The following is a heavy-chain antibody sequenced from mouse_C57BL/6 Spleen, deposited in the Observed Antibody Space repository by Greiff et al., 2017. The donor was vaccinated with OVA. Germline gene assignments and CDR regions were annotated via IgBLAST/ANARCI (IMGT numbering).Heavy chain of an antibody. CDR1: GFTFSDYG. D-gene: IGHD1-1*01. Sequence: DVMLVESGGGLVKPGGSLKLSCAASGFTFSDYGMHWVRQAPEKGLEWVAYISSGSSTIYYADTVKGRFTISRDNAKNTLFLQMTSLRSEDTAMYYCARPHYYGSSLYYYAMDYWGQGTSVTVSS. J-gene: IGHJ4*01. V-gene: IGHV5-17*01. CDR3: ARPHYYGSSLYYYAMDY. CDR2: ISSGSSTI.